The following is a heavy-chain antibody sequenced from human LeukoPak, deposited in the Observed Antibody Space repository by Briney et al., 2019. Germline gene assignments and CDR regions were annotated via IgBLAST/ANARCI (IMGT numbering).Heavy chain of an antibody. J-gene: IGHJ4*02. V-gene: IGHV3-23*01. CDR3: AKDGGLWVSAHWGDS. Sequence: GGLRLSCAASGFTFSSYAMSWVRQAPGKGLQWVSTITTGDGNTYYADSVKGRFTVSRDDSKNTLYLQMNSLRAEDTAVYYCAKDGGLWVSAHWGDSWGRGTLVTVSS. CDR1: GFTFSSYA. D-gene: IGHD7-27*01. CDR2: ITTGDGNT.